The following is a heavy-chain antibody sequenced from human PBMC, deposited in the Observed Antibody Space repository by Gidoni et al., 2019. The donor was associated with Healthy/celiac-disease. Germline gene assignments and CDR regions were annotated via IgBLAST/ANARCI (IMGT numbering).Heavy chain of an antibody. CDR1: GFTFSSYW. CDR3: ARDRGPGDSSPHDAFDI. V-gene: IGHV3-7*01. CDR2: IKQDGSEK. J-gene: IGHJ3*02. D-gene: IGHD3-22*01. Sequence: EVQLVESGGGLVQPGGSLRLSCAASGFTFSSYWMSWVRQATGKGLEWVANIKQDGSEKYYVDSVKGRFTISRDNAKNSLYLQMNSLRAEDTAVYYCARDRGPGDSSPHDAFDIWGQGTMVTVSS.